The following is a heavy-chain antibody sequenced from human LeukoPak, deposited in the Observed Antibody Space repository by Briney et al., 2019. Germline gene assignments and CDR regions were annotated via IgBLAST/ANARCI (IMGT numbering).Heavy chain of an antibody. CDR1: GFTFSNYA. Sequence: GGSLRLSCAASGFTFSNYAMHWVRQAPGKGLEWVAVISYDGSNKYYADSVKGRFTISRDNSKNTLYLQMNSLRAEDTAVYYCARDRRLYYDSSDAFDIWGQGTMVTVSS. CDR3: ARDRRLYYDSSDAFDI. CDR2: ISYDGSNK. J-gene: IGHJ3*02. D-gene: IGHD3-22*01. V-gene: IGHV3-30*04.